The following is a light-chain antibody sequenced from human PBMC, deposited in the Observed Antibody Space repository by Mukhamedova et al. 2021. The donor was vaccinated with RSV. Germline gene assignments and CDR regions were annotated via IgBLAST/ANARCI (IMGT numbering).Light chain of an antibody. CDR3: SSYTSSSTGVV. V-gene: IGLV2-14*01. CDR1: SSDVGGYNY. Sequence: ITISCTGTSSDVGGYNYVSWYQQHPGKAPKLMIYEVSNRPSGVSNRFSGSKSGNTASLTISGLQAEDEADYYCSSYTSSSTGVVF. J-gene: IGLJ2*01. CDR2: EVS.